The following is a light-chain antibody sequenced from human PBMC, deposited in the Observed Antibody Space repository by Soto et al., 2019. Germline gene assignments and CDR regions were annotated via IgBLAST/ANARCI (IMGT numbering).Light chain of an antibody. V-gene: IGLV1-51*01. CDR3: GSWDSSLGAYV. J-gene: IGLJ1*01. CDR1: SSNIGGNS. Sequence: QSVMTQPPSVSAAPGQKVTISCSGSSSNIGGNSVSWYQQLPGTAPKLLIYDDNKRPSGIPGRFSGSKSGTSATLGITGFQTGDEADYYCGSWDSSLGAYVFGTGTKVTVL. CDR2: DDN.